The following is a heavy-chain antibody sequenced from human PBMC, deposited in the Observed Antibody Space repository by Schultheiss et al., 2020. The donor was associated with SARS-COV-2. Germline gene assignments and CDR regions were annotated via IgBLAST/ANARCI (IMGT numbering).Heavy chain of an antibody. Sequence: ASVKVSCKVSGYTLTELSMHWVRQAPGKGLEWMGWINPNSGGTNYAQKFQGRVTMTRDTSISTAYMELSRLRSDDTAVYYCARDGGITMIVVDHDAFDIWGQGTMVTVSS. CDR3: ARDGGITMIVVDHDAFDI. CDR1: GYTLTELS. V-gene: IGHV1-2*02. J-gene: IGHJ3*02. CDR2: INPNSGGT. D-gene: IGHD3-22*01.